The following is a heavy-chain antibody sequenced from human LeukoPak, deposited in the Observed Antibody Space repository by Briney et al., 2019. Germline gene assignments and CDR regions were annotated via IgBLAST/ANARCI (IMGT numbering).Heavy chain of an antibody. Sequence: ASVKVSCKASGYTFSSYHIHWVRQAPGQGLEWMGKINPSFNPGVDVTSYAQKFQGRVTMTRDTSISTAYMELSRLRSDDTAVYYCARGYCSSTSCSEYYYYGMDVWGQGTTVTVSS. D-gene: IGHD2-2*01. J-gene: IGHJ6*02. V-gene: IGHV1-46*01. CDR3: ARGYCSSTSCSEYYYYGMDV. CDR1: GYTFSSYH. CDR2: INPSFNPGVDVT.